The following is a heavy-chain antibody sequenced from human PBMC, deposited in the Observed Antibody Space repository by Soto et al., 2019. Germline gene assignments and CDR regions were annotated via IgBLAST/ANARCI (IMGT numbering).Heavy chain of an antibody. CDR2: ISGSGGST. Sequence: GGSLRLSCAASGFTFDDYAMHWVRQAPGKGLEWVSAISGSGGSTYYADSVKGRFTISRDNSKNTLYLQMNSLRAEDTAVYYCAKAPSIVGATPFDYWGQGTLVTVSS. J-gene: IGHJ4*02. D-gene: IGHD1-26*01. CDR1: GFTFDDYA. V-gene: IGHV3-23*01. CDR3: AKAPSIVGATPFDY.